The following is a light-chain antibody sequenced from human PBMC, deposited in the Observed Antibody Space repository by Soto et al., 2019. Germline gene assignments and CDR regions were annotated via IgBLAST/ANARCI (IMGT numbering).Light chain of an antibody. V-gene: IGKV1-12*01. Sequence: DIQMTQSPSSVSASVGDRVTITCRASQGISNWLAWYQQKAGQAPKLLIYATSTLPSGVPSRFRGSGSGTEFTLTISSLQHEDVATYYCQQANSFPYTFGQGTKLEIK. CDR2: ATS. CDR1: QGISNW. J-gene: IGKJ2*01. CDR3: QQANSFPYT.